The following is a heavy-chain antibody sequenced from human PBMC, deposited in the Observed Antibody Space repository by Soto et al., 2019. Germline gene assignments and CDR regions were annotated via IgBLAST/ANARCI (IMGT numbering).Heavy chain of an antibody. J-gene: IGHJ6*02. CDR1: GFTFSSYD. CDR2: IGTAGDT. CDR3: ARVQRVSAGPAYYYGMDV. V-gene: IGHV3-13*01. D-gene: IGHD6-13*01. Sequence: HPGGSLRLSCAASGFTFSSYDIHWVRQATGKGLEWVSAIGTAGDTYYPGSVKGRFTISRENAKNSLYLQMNSLRAGDTAVYYCARVQRVSAGPAYYYGMDVWGQGTTVTVSS.